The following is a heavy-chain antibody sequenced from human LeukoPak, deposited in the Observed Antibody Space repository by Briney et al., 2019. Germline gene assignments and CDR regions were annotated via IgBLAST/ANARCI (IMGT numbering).Heavy chain of an antibody. CDR1: GFTFSSYG. Sequence: GRSLRLTCAASGFTFSSYGMHWVRQGPGKGLEWGTFICNDGTDKNYADSVKGRFTISRDNSKNTLYLQMNSLRAEDTAVYYCARVSGRYGGAFDNWGQGTLVTVSS. CDR3: ARVSGRYGGAFDN. J-gene: IGHJ4*02. V-gene: IGHV3-33*01. D-gene: IGHD1-26*01. CDR2: ICNDGTDK.